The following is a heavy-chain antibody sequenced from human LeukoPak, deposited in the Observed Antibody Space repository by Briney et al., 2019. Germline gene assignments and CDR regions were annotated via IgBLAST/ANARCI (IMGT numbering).Heavy chain of an antibody. D-gene: IGHD2-21*01. CDR1: GFXFSSYA. Sequence: EGSLRLSCAASGFXFSSYAMSWVRQAPGKGLEWVSLISDSSGTYYADSVKGRFTISRDNSKNTLFLQMNSLRAEDTAVYYCARKIPYHYFDSWGQGTLVTVSS. CDR3: ARKIPYHYFDS. J-gene: IGHJ4*02. CDR2: ISDSSGT. V-gene: IGHV3-23*01.